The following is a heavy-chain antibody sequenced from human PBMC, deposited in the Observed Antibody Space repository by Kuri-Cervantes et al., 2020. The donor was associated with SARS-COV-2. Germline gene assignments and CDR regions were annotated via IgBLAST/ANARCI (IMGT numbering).Heavy chain of an antibody. CDR1: GGSFSGYY. D-gene: IGHD2-2*03. CDR2: INHSGST. J-gene: IGHJ6*02. V-gene: IGHV4-34*01. Sequence: SETLSLTCAVYGGSFSGYYWSWIRQPPGKGLEWIGEINHSGSTNYNPSLKSRVTISVDTSKNQFSLKLSSVTAADTAVYYCARRPVDIVVVPAAKYYYYGMDVWGQGTTVTVSS. CDR3: ARRPVDIVVVPAAKYYYYGMDV.